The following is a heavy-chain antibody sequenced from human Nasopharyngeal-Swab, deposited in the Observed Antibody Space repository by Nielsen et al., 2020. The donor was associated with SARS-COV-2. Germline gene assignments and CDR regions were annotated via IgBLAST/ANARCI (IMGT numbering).Heavy chain of an antibody. CDR2: SRGSGSRR. CDR1: GFEFDSYA. Sequence: GESLKISCAASGFEFDSYAMNWVRQAPGKGLEWVAVSRGSGSRRYYADSVRGRFPISRDDSKNTLYLEMNSLRADDAAVYYCAKDVASVGTIGAFAAWGQGTLVAVS. V-gene: IGHV3-23*01. J-gene: IGHJ3*01. CDR3: AKDVASVGTIGAFAA. D-gene: IGHD1-1*01.